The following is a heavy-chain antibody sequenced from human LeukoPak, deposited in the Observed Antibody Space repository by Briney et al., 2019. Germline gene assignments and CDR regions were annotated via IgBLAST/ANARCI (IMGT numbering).Heavy chain of an antibody. V-gene: IGHV4-59*12. D-gene: IGHD3-9*01. J-gene: IGHJ3*02. Sequence: PSETLSLTCTVSGGSISSYYWSWIRQPPGKGLEWIGYIYYSGSTNYNPSLKSRVTISVDTSKNQFSLKLSSVTAADTAVYYCARGLYPTVLTGYYRSHAFDIWGQGTMVTVSS. CDR3: ARGLYPTVLTGYYRSHAFDI. CDR2: IYYSGST. CDR1: GGSISSYY.